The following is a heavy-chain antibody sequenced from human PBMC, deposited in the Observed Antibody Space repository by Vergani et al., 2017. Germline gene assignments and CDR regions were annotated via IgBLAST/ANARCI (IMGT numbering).Heavy chain of an antibody. J-gene: IGHJ4*02. Sequence: QVQLVQSGAEVKKTGASVKVSCKVSGYTLTELSMHWVRQAPGKGLEWMGGFDPEDGETIYAQKFQCRVTMTEDTSTDTAYMELSSLRSEDTAVYYCATGPTTSGLEGGETTDYWGQGTLVTVSS. V-gene: IGHV1-24*01. D-gene: IGHD1/OR15-1a*01. CDR3: ATGPTTSGLEGGETTDY. CDR2: FDPEDGET. CDR1: GYTLTELS.